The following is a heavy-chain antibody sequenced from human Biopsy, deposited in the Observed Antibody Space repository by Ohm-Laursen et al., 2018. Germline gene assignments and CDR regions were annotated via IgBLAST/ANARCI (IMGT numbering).Heavy chain of an antibody. D-gene: IGHD5-18*01. V-gene: IGHV4-59*07. CDR2: IYYSGST. Sequence: SDTLSLTCSVSDGSINSYYWNWIRQPPGKRLEWIGNIYYSGSTNFNPSLKSRVTISVDTSKNQFSLKLSSVTAADTAVYFCARGSSYGYDFDYWGQGTLDAVSS. CDR1: DGSINSYY. J-gene: IGHJ4*02. CDR3: ARGSSYGYDFDY.